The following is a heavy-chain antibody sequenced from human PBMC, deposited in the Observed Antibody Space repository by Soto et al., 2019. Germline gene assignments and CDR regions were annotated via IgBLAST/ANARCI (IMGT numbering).Heavy chain of an antibody. CDR3: ARHRPDFGVVIRIYYFDY. D-gene: IGHD3-3*01. J-gene: IGHJ4*02. V-gene: IGHV3-30*03. Sequence: PGVSLRLSCAASGFTFSSYGMHWVRQAPGKGLEWVAVISYDGSNKYYADSVKGRFTISRDNSKNTLYLQMNSLRAEDTAVYYCARHRPDFGVVIRIYYFDYWGQGTLVTVSS. CDR2: ISYDGSNK. CDR1: GFTFSSYG.